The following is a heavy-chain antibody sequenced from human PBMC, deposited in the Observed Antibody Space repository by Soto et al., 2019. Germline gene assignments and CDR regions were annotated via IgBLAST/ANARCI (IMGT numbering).Heavy chain of an antibody. J-gene: IGHJ3*02. Sequence: QVELQESGPGLVKPSGTLSLTCAVSGGSISSSNWWSWVRQPPGKGLEWIGEIYHSGSTKYNPSLKSRFTISVNKSKNQFSLKLSTVTPADTAVYYCARASGSYVVDIRRQATTLTLSS. CDR3: ARASGSYVVDI. CDR1: GGSISSSNW. D-gene: IGHD1-26*01. CDR2: IYHSGST. V-gene: IGHV4-4*02.